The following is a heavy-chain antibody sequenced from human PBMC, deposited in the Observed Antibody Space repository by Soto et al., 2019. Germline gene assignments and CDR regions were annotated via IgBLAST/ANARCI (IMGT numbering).Heavy chain of an antibody. D-gene: IGHD3-9*01. CDR2: IIPILGIA. Sequence: AVQSPGQGLEWMGRIIPILGIANYAQKFQGRVTITADKSTSTAYMALSSLRSEDTAVYYCEEGIRGYDTVSAYLGHGSSDL. J-gene: IGHJ2*01. V-gene: IGHV1-69*02. CDR3: EEGIRGYDTVSAYLGHGSSDL.